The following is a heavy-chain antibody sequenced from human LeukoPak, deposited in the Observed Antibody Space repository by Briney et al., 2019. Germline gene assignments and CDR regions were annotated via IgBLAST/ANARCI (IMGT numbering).Heavy chain of an antibody. CDR1: GFTFSSYG. V-gene: IGHV3-30*18. J-gene: IGHJ4*02. D-gene: IGHD2-2*02. Sequence: GRSLRLSCAASGFTFSSYGMHWVRQAPGKGLEWVAVISYDGSNKYYADSVKGRFTISRDNSKYTLYLQMNSLRAEDTAVYYCAKDRDSYTDYWGQGTLVTVSS. CDR3: AKDRDSYTDY. CDR2: ISYDGSNK.